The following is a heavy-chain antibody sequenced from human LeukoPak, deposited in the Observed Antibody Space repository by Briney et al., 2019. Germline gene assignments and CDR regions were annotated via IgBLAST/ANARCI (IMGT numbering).Heavy chain of an antibody. V-gene: IGHV4-4*02. Sequence: ASETLSLTCAVSGGSISSSNWWSWVRQPPGKGLEWIGKIYHSGSTNYNPSLKSRVTISVDTSKNQFSLKLSSVTAADTAVYYCARDRGVTKVYGMDVWGQGTTVTVSS. CDR3: ARDRGVTKVYGMDV. CDR2: IYHSGST. J-gene: IGHJ6*02. CDR1: GGSISSSNW. D-gene: IGHD4-17*01.